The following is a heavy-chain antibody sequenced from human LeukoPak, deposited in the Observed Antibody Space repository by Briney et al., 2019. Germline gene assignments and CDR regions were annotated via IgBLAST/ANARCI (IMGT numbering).Heavy chain of an antibody. D-gene: IGHD3-22*01. Sequence: GGSLRLSRVASGFTFGSYAMSWVRQPPGKGLEWVSAISTSGGDTYYADSVKGRFTFSRDNARNSVYLQMNSLRPEDTAVFYCVREGGYYSDNIRGSNFDSWGQGTLVTVSS. CDR3: VREGGYYSDNIRGSNFDS. J-gene: IGHJ4*02. CDR1: GFTFGSYA. CDR2: ISTSGGDT. V-gene: IGHV3-23*01.